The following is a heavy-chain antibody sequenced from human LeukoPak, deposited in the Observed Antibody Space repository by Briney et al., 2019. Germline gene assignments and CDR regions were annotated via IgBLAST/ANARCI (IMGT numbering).Heavy chain of an antibody. CDR1: GFTFSSYW. V-gene: IGHV3-7*01. CDR3: ARTRVITITGTNWFDP. CDR2: IKPDGSEK. Sequence: GGSLRLSCAASGFTFSSYWMSWVRQAPGKGLEWVANIKPDGSEKNYVDSVKGRFTISRDNAKNSLYLQMNGLRAEDTAVYYCARTRVITITGTNWFDPWGQGTLVTVSS. J-gene: IGHJ5*02. D-gene: IGHD1-20*01.